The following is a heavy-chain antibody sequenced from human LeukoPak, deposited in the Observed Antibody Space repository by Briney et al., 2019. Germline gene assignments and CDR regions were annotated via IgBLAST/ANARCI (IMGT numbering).Heavy chain of an antibody. J-gene: IGHJ5*02. V-gene: IGHV4-59*08. D-gene: IGHD5-18*01. CDR3: ARQLPEYSYLSRWIDP. CDR1: GGSISSYY. CDR2: IYYSGST. Sequence: SETLSLTCTDSGGSISSYYWSWIRQPPGKGLEWIGYIYYSGSTNYNPSLKSRVTISVDTSKNQFSLKLSSVTAADTAVYYCARQLPEYSYLSRWIDPWGQGTLVTVSS.